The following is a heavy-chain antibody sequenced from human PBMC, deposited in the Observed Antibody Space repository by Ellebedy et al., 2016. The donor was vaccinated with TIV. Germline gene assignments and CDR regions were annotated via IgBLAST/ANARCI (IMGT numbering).Heavy chain of an antibody. D-gene: IGHD5-18*01. Sequence: ASVKVSCXASGGTFSSYAISWVRQTPGEGLELMGGFIPLFGTANYAQKFQGRVTITADDSTSTVYMELSSLRSEDTAVYYCARYISGSGFHHWGQGTLVTVSS. CDR2: FIPLFGTA. J-gene: IGHJ4*02. CDR3: ARYISGSGFHH. CDR1: GGTFSSYA. V-gene: IGHV1-69*13.